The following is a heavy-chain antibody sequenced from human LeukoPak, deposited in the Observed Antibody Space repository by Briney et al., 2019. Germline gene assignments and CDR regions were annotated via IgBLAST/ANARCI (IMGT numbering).Heavy chain of an antibody. CDR1: GGSISSYY. CDR3: ATAAVAGPWCGSRSPAYFDY. CDR2: IYYSGST. J-gene: IGHJ4*02. Sequence: SETLSLSCTVSGGSISSYYWSWLRQPPGKGLEWIGYIYYSGSTNYNPSLKSRVTISVDTSKNQFSLKLSSVTAADTAVYYCATAAVAGPWCGSRSPAYFDYWGQGTLVTVSS. D-gene: IGHD6-19*01. V-gene: IGHV4-59*01.